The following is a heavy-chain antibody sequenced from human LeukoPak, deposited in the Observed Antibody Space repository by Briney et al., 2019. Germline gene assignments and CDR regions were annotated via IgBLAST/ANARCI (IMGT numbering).Heavy chain of an antibody. Sequence: SETLSLTCAVYGGSFSGYYWSWIRQPPGKGLEWIGEINHSGSTNYNPSLKSRVTISVDTSKNQFSLELSSVTAADTAVYYCARGRTYYDILTGGRSRFDPWGQGTLVTVSS. CDR2: INHSGST. D-gene: IGHD3-9*01. CDR1: GGSFSGYY. CDR3: ARGRTYYDILTGGRSRFDP. V-gene: IGHV4-34*01. J-gene: IGHJ5*02.